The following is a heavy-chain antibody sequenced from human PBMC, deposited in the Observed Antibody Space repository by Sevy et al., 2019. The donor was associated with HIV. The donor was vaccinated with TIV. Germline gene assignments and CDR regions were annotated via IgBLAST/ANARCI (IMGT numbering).Heavy chain of an antibody. D-gene: IGHD6-13*01. CDR2: ITIGTSYM. CDR3: ARGVGSNWFYNY. V-gene: IGHV3-21*01. CDR1: GFTFSNYN. Sequence: GGSLRLSCAASGFTFSNYNMHWVRQAPGKGLEWISSITIGTSYMDYADSVKGRFTISTNSANNSLYLQMNSLRVADTAVYYCARGVGSNWFYNYWGQGALVTVSS. J-gene: IGHJ4*02.